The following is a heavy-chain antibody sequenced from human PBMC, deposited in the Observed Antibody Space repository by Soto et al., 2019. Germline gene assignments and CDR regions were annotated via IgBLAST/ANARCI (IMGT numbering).Heavy chain of an antibody. D-gene: IGHD3-10*01. V-gene: IGHV6-1*01. CDR3: ARVIFKSFTLVTPYDHDGMDF. J-gene: IGHJ6*02. CDR2: TYYKSKWSK. CDR1: GDSVSSNSAA. Sequence: PSQPLSLTCDLSGDSVSSNSAAWHWIRQSPSRGLEWLGRTYYKSKWSKDYAPSVRGRISITPDTSRNQFSLHLNSVTPEYTAVYYCARVIFKSFTLVTPYDHDGMDFWGQGTTVTVSS.